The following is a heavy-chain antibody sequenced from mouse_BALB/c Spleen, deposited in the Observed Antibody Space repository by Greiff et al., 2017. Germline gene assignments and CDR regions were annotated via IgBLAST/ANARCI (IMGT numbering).Heavy chain of an antibody. Sequence: EVQLVESGGGLVKPGGSLKLSCAASGFTFSSYAMSWVRQTPEKRLEWVASISSGGSTYYPDSVKGRFTISRDNARNILYLQMSSLRSEDTAMYYCAREGYGSSYDYAMDYWGQGTSVTVSS. CDR1: GFTFSSYA. J-gene: IGHJ4*01. D-gene: IGHD1-1*01. CDR3: AREGYGSSYDYAMDY. CDR2: ISSGGST. V-gene: IGHV5-6-5*01.